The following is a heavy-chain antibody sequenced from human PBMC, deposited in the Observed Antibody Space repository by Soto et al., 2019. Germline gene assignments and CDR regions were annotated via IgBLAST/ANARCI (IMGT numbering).Heavy chain of an antibody. CDR3: ARDQAPYYYGSGSDYYYYGMAV. CDR2: IIPIFGTA. D-gene: IGHD3-10*01. CDR1: GGTFSSYA. Sequence: QVPLVQSGAEVKKPGSSVKVSCKASGGTFSSYAISWVRQAPGQGLEWMGGIIPIFGTANYAQKFQGRVTITADESTSTAYMELSSLRSEDMAVYYCARDQAPYYYGSGSDYYYYGMAVWGQGTTVTVSS. J-gene: IGHJ6*02. V-gene: IGHV1-69*01.